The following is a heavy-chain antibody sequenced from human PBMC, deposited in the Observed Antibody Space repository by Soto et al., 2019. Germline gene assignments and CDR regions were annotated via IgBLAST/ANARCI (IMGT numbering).Heavy chain of an antibody. V-gene: IGHV4-31*02. D-gene: IGHD1-26*01. CDR3: ALALGPTTGLDY. Sequence: QVQLQESGPGLVKPSQTLSLTCSVSVASTVSHYHWTWIRQPPGKGLEWMGYIFNSGTTFYNPSLTSRLSISMDTSGNHFSLELRSVTAADTAVYYCALALGPTTGLDYWGQGTLVTVSS. CDR1: VASTVSHYH. CDR2: IFNSGTT. J-gene: IGHJ4*02.